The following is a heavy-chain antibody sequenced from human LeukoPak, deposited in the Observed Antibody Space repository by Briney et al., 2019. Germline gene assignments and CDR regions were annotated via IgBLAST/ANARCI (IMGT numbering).Heavy chain of an antibody. J-gene: IGHJ6*03. V-gene: IGHV1-18*01. CDR2: ISAYNVNT. CDR3: ARDLLLLWFGELSGDNYMDV. D-gene: IGHD3-10*01. CDR1: GYTFTSYG. Sequence: ASVKVSCKASGYTFTSYGISWLRQAPGQGREWMGWISAYNVNTNYAQNLQGRVTMTTDTSTSTAYMELRSLRSDDTAVYYCARDLLLLWFGELSGDNYMDVWGKGTTVTVSS.